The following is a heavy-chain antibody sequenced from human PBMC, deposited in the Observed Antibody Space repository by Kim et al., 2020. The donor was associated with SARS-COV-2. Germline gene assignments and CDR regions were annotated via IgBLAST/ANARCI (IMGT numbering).Heavy chain of an antibody. CDR1: GFTFSSYA. J-gene: IGHJ4*02. V-gene: IGHV3-30-3*01. D-gene: IGHD3-9*01. Sequence: GGSLRLSCAASGFTFSSYAMHWVRQAPGKGLEWVAVISYDGSNKYYADSVKGRFTISRDNSKNTLYLQMNSLRAEDTDVYYCARDWGDYDILTGYYVAFDYWGQGTLVTVSS. CDR2: ISYDGSNK. CDR3: ARDWGDYDILTGYYVAFDY.